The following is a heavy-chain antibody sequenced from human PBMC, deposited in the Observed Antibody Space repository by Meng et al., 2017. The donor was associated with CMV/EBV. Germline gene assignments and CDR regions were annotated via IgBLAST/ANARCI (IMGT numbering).Heavy chain of an antibody. CDR1: GYTFTSYY. J-gene: IGHJ6*02. V-gene: IGHV1-46*01. Sequence: ASVKVSCKASGYTFTSYYMHWVRQAPGQGLEWMGIINPSGGSTSYAQKFQGRVTMTRDTSTSTVYMELSSLRSEDTAVYYCARRVDIVVVPATMYYYYGMDVWGQGTTVTVSS. CDR2: INPSGGST. D-gene: IGHD2-2*03. CDR3: ARRVDIVVVPATMYYYYGMDV.